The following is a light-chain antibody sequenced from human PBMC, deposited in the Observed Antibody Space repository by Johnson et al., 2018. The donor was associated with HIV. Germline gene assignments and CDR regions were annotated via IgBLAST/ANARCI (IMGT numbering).Light chain of an antibody. CDR3: GTWDTSLSAPYV. J-gene: IGLJ1*01. Sequence: QAVLTQTPSVSAAPGQRVTVSCSGRSSNIANNYVSWYQQFPGEAPKLLIYENNKRPSGIPDRFSGSKSGTSATLVIAGLQTGDEADYYCGTWDTSLSAPYVFGTGTKVTVL. V-gene: IGLV1-51*01. CDR1: SSNIANNY. CDR2: ENN.